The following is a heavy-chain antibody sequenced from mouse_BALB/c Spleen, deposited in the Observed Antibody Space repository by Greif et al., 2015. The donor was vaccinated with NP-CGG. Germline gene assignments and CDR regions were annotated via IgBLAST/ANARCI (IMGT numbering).Heavy chain of an antibody. CDR2: ISSGGGST. D-gene: IGHD2-3*01. CDR3: AGYDGYYYYAMDY. V-gene: IGHV5-12-1*01. CDR1: GFAFSSYD. J-gene: IGHJ4*01. Sequence: EVHLVESGGGLVKPGGSLKLSCAASGFAFSSYDMSWVRQTPEKRLEWVAYISSGGGSTYYPDTVKGRFTISRDNAKNTLYLQMSSLKSEDTAMYYCAGYDGYYYYAMDYWGQGTSVTVSS.